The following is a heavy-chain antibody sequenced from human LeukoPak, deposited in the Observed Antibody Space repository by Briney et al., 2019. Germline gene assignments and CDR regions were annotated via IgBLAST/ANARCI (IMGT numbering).Heavy chain of an antibody. J-gene: IGHJ4*02. CDR3: VRDLGGRSGH. Sequence: GGSLRLSCAASGFTFSSNWMHGVRQAPGKGLVWVSRINEDGSTTNYADSVKGRSTIFRDNAKNTLYLQMNSLRAEDTAVYYCVRDLGGRSGHWGQGTLVTVSS. CDR1: GFTFSSNW. V-gene: IGHV3-74*01. CDR2: INEDGSTT. D-gene: IGHD1-26*01.